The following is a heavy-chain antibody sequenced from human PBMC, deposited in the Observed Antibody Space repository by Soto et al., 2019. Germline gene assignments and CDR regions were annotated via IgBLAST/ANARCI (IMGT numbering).Heavy chain of an antibody. J-gene: IGHJ4*02. V-gene: IGHV1-18*04. CDR3: ARAPQPVAGAGIWY. Sequence: QVQLVQSGAEVKKPGASVKVSCKASGYTFTSYGISWVRQAPGQGLEWMGWISGYNGDTNYAQKLRGRVTMTTDTSTNTAYMELRSLRSDDTAVYYCARAPQPVAGAGIWYWGQGTLVTVSS. CDR1: GYTFTSYG. CDR2: ISGYNGDT. D-gene: IGHD6-13*01.